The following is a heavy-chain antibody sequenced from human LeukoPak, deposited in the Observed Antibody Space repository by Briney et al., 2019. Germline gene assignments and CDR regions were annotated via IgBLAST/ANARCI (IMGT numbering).Heavy chain of an antibody. CDR1: GFTFSSYG. J-gene: IGHJ4*02. D-gene: IGHD3-10*01. Sequence: PGRSLRLSCAASGFTFSSYGMHWVRQAPGKGLEWVAVIWYDGSNKYYADPVKGRFTISRDNSRNTLYLQMNSLRAEDTAVYYCAKDRQGVIDYWGQGTLVTVSS. CDR3: AKDRQGVIDY. V-gene: IGHV3-33*06. CDR2: IWYDGSNK.